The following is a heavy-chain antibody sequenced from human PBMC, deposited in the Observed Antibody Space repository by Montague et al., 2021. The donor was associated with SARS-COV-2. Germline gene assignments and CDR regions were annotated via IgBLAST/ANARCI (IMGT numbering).Heavy chain of an antibody. D-gene: IGHD6-6*01. Sequence: SETLSLTCAVSGGSITGFSWSWVRQPAGKGLEWIGRVTTSGTTNYSPSLRSRVTMSVDTSKNQFSLNLNSVTAADTAIYYCARTPTRPLSLDSWGQGTLVTVFS. J-gene: IGHJ4*02. CDR2: VTTSGTT. CDR3: ARTPTRPLSLDS. CDR1: GGSITGFS. V-gene: IGHV4-4*07.